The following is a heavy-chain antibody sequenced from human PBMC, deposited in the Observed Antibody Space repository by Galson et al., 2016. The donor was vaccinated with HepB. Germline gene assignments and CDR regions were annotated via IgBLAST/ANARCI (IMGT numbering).Heavy chain of an antibody. CDR2: IDGGGNI. J-gene: IGHJ6*02. CDR1: GFTVSSKY. V-gene: IGHV3-53*01. CDR3: ASAYYHYYYYDAMDV. D-gene: IGHD1-26*01. Sequence: SLRLSCAASGFTVSSKYMSWVRQAPGKGLEWVSVIDGGGNIYYSDSVKGRFTISRDSSRNTLFLQMNRLRAEDTAIYYCASAYYHYYYYDAMDVWGQGTTVTVSS.